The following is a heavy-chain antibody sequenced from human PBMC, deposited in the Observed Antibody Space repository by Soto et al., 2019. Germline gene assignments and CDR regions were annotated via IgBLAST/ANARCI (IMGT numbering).Heavy chain of an antibody. V-gene: IGHV3-23*01. J-gene: IGHJ4*02. Sequence: GGSLRLSCAASGFTFSSYAMSWVRQAPGKGLEWVSAISGSGGSTYYADSVKGRFTITRDNSKHTLYLQMNSLRAEDTAVYYCANGFTGDLLSGDYWGQGTLVTVSS. D-gene: IGHD7-27*01. CDR1: GFTFSSYA. CDR2: ISGSGGST. CDR3: ANGFTGDLLSGDY.